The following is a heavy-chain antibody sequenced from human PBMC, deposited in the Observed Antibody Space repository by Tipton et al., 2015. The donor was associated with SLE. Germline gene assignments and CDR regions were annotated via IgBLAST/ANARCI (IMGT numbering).Heavy chain of an antibody. CDR3: ARDGQGSAMDV. CDR2: ITPSGVNS. CDR1: GFSFSDYA. J-gene: IGHJ6*02. V-gene: IGHV3-23*01. Sequence: SLRLSCAASGFSFSDYAMSWVRQAPGKGLEWVSAITPSGVNSYYADSVKGRFTSSRDNSKNTLYLQMNSLRVEDTAVYYCARDGQGSAMDVWGQGTTVTVSS.